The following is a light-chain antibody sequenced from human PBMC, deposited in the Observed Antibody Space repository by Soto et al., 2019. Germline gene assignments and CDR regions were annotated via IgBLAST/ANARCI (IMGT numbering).Light chain of an antibody. CDR1: SSNIGNNY. CDR2: ENN. V-gene: IGLV1-51*02. Sequence: QSVLTQPSSVSAAPGQKVTISCSGSSSNIGNNYVSWYQQLPGTAPKLLIFENNKRPSGIPDRFSGSKSGTSATLGITGLQTGDEANYYCGTWDSSLTAPYVFGTWTKVTVL. J-gene: IGLJ1*01. CDR3: GTWDSSLTAPYV.